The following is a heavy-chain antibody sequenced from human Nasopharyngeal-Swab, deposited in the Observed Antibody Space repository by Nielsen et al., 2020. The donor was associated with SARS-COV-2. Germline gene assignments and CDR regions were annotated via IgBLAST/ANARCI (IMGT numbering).Heavy chain of an antibody. Sequence: GGSLRLSCAASGFTFSSYAMTWVRQAPGKGLEWVSAISGSGFSTYYADSVKGRFTISRDNSKNTLYLQMNSLRAEDTAVYYCAKRLAGYCSGGSCPRGWYFDLWGRGTLVTVSS. D-gene: IGHD2-15*01. CDR1: GFTFSSYA. V-gene: IGHV3-23*01. CDR3: AKRLAGYCSGGSCPRGWYFDL. J-gene: IGHJ2*01. CDR2: ISGSGFST.